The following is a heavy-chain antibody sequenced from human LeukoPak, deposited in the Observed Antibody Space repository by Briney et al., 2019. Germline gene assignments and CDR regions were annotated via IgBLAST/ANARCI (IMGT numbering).Heavy chain of an antibody. V-gene: IGHV3-64D*06. CDR2: IRHDGGNT. CDR3: VKAAGSWYGYFDY. D-gene: IGHD6-13*01. CDR1: GFTFSNDA. J-gene: IGHJ4*02. Sequence: GGSLRLSCSASGFTFSNDAIHWVRQAPGKGLEYVSTIRHDGGNTNYADPVKGRFTISRDNSKNTLYLQMSSLRAEDTAVYYCVKAAGSWYGYFDYWGQGTLVTVSS.